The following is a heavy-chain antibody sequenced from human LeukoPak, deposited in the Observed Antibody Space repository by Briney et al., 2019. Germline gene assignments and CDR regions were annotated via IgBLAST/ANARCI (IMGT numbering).Heavy chain of an antibody. D-gene: IGHD1-26*01. CDR2: IYYSGST. CDR1: GGSISSSSYY. CDR3: ARAGAPYSGSYSGWFDP. J-gene: IGHJ5*02. Sequence: SETLCLTCTVSGGSISSSSYYWGWIRQPPGKGLEWIGSIYYSGSTYYNPSLKSRVTISVDTSKSQFSLKLSSVTAADTAVYYCARAGAPYSGSYSGWFDPWGQGTLVTVSS. V-gene: IGHV4-39*07.